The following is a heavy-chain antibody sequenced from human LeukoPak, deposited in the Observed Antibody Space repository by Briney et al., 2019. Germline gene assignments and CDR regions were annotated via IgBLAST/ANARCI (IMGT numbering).Heavy chain of an antibody. CDR3: AREHFTYYYYMDA. CDR2: ISSSSSYI. D-gene: IGHD3-3*02. CDR1: GFTFSNYA. Sequence: GGSLRLSCSVSGFTFSNYAMHWVRQAPGKGLEWVSSISSSSSYIYYADSVKGRFTISRDNAKNSLFLQMNSLGADDTAVYYCAREHFTYYYYMDAWGKGTTVTVSS. V-gene: IGHV3-21*01. J-gene: IGHJ6*03.